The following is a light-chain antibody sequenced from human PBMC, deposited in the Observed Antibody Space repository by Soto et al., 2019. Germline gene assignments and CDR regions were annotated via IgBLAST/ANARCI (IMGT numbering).Light chain of an antibody. CDR2: RAS. V-gene: IGKV4-1*01. J-gene: IGKJ2*02. Sequence: DIVMTQSPDSLAVSLGARATITCKSSQSVLYSSNNKNSFAWYQQKPGQPPKLLIYRASTRESGVPYRFSGSGSGTDFTLTISSLQADDLAVYYCQQYSDTPCTFGQGTKVEIK. CDR1: QSVLYSSNNKNS. CDR3: QQYSDTPCT.